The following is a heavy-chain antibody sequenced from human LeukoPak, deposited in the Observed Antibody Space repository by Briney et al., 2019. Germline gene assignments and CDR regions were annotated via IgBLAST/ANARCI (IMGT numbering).Heavy chain of an antibody. J-gene: IGHJ4*02. CDR3: ARESSRDGYNFRRFDY. V-gene: IGHV1-69*05. D-gene: IGHD5-24*01. CDR2: IIPIFGTA. CDR1: GGTFSSYA. Sequence: SVKVSCKASGGTFSSYAISWVRQAPGQGLEWMGGIIPIFGTANYAQKFQGRVTITTDESTSTAYMELSSLRSEDTAVYYCARESSRDGYNFRRFDYWGQGTLVTVSS.